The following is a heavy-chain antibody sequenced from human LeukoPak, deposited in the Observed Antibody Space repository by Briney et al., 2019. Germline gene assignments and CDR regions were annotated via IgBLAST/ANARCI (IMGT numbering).Heavy chain of an antibody. J-gene: IGHJ6*02. Sequence: PSETLSLTCAVYGGSFSGYYWSWIRQPPGKGLEWIGEINHSGSTNYNPSLKSRVTISVDTSKNQFSLKLSSVTAADTAVYYCARPGSYYYYGMDVWGQGTTVTVSS. CDR3: ARPGSYYYYGMDV. D-gene: IGHD1-26*01. CDR2: INHSGST. CDR1: GGSFSGYY. V-gene: IGHV4-34*01.